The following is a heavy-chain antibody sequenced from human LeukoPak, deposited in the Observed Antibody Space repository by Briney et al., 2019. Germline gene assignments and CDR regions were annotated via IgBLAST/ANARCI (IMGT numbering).Heavy chain of an antibody. J-gene: IGHJ6*02. Sequence: SETLSLTCAVYGGSFSGYYWSWIRQPPGKGLEWIGEINHSGSTNYNPSLKSRVTISVDTSKNQFSLKLSSVTAADTAVYYCARDHFWSGYYMVGVVYGMDVWGQGTTVTVSS. CDR1: GGSFSGYY. D-gene: IGHD3-3*02. CDR3: ARDHFWSGYYMVGVVYGMDV. V-gene: IGHV4-34*01. CDR2: INHSGST.